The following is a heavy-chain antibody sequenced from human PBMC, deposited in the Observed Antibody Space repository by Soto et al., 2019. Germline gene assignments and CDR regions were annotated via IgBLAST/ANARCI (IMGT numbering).Heavy chain of an antibody. CDR2: IYYSGST. J-gene: IGHJ5*02. D-gene: IGHD6-13*01. CDR1: GGSISSYY. Sequence: SETLSLTCTVSGGSISSYYWSWIRQPPGKGLEWIGYIYYSGSTNYNPSLKSRVTISVDTSKNQFSLKLSSVTAADTAVYYCARQAAAGTGNWFDPCGQGTLVTVSS. CDR3: ARQAAAGTGNWFDP. V-gene: IGHV4-59*08.